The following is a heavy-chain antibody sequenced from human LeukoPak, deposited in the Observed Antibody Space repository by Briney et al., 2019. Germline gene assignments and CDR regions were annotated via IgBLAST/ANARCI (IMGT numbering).Heavy chain of an antibody. CDR3: ARVRYYDSSGTFDY. Sequence: SSETLSLTCTVSGGSISSYYWGWIRQPPGKGLEWIGYIYYSGSTNYDPSLKSRVTISVDTSKNQFSLKLSSVTAADTAVYYCARVRYYDSSGTFDYWGQGTLVTVSS. D-gene: IGHD3-22*01. CDR2: IYYSGST. V-gene: IGHV4-59*01. CDR1: GGSISSYY. J-gene: IGHJ4*02.